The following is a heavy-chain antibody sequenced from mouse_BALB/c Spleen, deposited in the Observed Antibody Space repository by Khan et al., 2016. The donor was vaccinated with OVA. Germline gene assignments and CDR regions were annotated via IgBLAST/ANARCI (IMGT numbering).Heavy chain of an antibody. V-gene: IGHV1S137*01. CDR1: GYTFTDFA. CDR2: ISTYYGDA. CDR3: VSVSCKSRFAY. J-gene: IGHJ3*01. Sequence: QVQLQQSGAELVRPGVSVKISCKGSGYTFTDFAMHWVKQSHAKSLEWLGVISTYYGDADYNHKFRDKAKMTVEKSSSTAYMELAGLTSEYSAIYYCVSVSCKSRFAYWGQGTLVTFSA.